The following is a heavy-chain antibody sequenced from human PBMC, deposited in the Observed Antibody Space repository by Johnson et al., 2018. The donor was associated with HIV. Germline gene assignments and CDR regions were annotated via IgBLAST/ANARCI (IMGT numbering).Heavy chain of an antibody. CDR3: ARDAKVGYGDAFDI. CDR1: GFTFSNYG. J-gene: IGHJ3*02. Sequence: QVHLVESGGGVVQPGRFLRLSCAASGFTFSNYGMHWVRQSPGRGLEWVAVILNDGTNQFYADSVKGRFTISRDNSKNTLYLEMYSLRVEDTAVYYCARDAKVGYGDAFDIWGHGTMVTVSS. D-gene: IGHD5-12*01. CDR2: ILNDGTNQ. V-gene: IGHV3-30*19.